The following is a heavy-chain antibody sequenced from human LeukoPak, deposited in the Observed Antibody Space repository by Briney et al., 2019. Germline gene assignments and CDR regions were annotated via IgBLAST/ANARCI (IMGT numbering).Heavy chain of an antibody. D-gene: IGHD6-6*01. J-gene: IGHJ5*02. Sequence: PSETLSLTCTVSGYSISSGYYWGWIRQPPGKGLEWIGSIYHSGSTYYNPSLKSRVTISVDTSKNQFSLKVNSVTAADTAVYYCARDLAAARLPNWFDPWGQGTLVTVSS. V-gene: IGHV4-38-2*02. CDR2: IYHSGST. CDR1: GYSISSGYY. CDR3: ARDLAAARLPNWFDP.